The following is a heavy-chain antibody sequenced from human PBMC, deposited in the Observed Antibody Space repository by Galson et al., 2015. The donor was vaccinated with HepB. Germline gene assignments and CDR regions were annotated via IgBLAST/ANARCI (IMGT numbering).Heavy chain of an antibody. CDR1: GYTFTDYA. CDR3: ARDTQGFGELSPPDY. J-gene: IGHJ4*02. CDR2: INTDNSNT. Sequence: SVKVSCKASGYTFTDYAVHWVRQAPGQRLEWIGWINTDNSNTKYSQNFQGRVTITRDTSANAAYMDLGSLKSEDTAVYYCARDTQGFGELSPPDYWGQGTLVTVSS. D-gene: IGHD3-10*01. V-gene: IGHV1-3*04.